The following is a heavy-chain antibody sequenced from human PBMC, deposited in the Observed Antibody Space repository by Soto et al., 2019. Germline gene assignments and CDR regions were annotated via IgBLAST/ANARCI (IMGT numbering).Heavy chain of an antibody. D-gene: IGHD3-10*01. CDR1: GFTFSSYE. Sequence: PGGSLRLSXAASGFTFSSYEMSWVRQAPGKGLEWVSYISSSGSTIYYADSVKGRFTISRDNAKNSLYLQMNSLRAEDTAVYYCARVLDDITMVRGARASGMDVWGQGTTVTVSS. CDR2: ISSSGSTI. J-gene: IGHJ6*02. V-gene: IGHV3-48*03. CDR3: ARVLDDITMVRGARASGMDV.